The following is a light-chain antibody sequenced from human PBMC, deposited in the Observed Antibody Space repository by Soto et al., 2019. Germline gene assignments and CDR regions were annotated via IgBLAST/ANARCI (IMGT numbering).Light chain of an antibody. V-gene: IGLV2-14*03. CDR3: SSDTSTSKWV. Sequence: QSALTQPASVSGSPGQSIIISCTATSSYVGAYNYVSWYQHHPGKAPKLMIYDVSNRPSGISNRFSGSKSGNTASLTISGLQAEDEADYFCSSDTSTSKWVFGGGTKLTVL. CDR2: DVS. J-gene: IGLJ3*02. CDR1: SSYVGAYNY.